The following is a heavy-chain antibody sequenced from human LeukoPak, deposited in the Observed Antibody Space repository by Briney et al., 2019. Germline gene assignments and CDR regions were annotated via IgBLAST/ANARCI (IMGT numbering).Heavy chain of an antibody. V-gene: IGHV4-4*07. D-gene: IGHD6-6*01. CDR3: ARDWSEYSSSHTFDP. CDR1: GGSISRYY. CDR2: IYTSGST. Sequence: SGTLSLTCAVSGGSISRYYWSWIRQPAGKGLEWIWRIYTSGSTNYNPSLKSRVTMSVDTSKNQFSLKLSSVTAADTAVYYCARDWSEYSSSHTFDPWGQGTLVTVSS. J-gene: IGHJ5*02.